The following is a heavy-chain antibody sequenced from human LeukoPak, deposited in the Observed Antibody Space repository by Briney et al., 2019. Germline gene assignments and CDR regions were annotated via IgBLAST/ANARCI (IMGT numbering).Heavy chain of an antibody. V-gene: IGHV3-21*01. J-gene: IGHJ4*02. CDR2: ISGSSSYK. Sequence: GGSLRLSCAASGFTFSSYTLNWVRQAPGKGLEWVSSISGSSSYKYYADSVKGRFTISRDNAKNSLYLQMNSLRAEDTAVYYCARALGYSSGWSYFDFWGQGTLVTVSS. D-gene: IGHD6-19*01. CDR1: GFTFSSYT. CDR3: ARALGYSSGWSYFDF.